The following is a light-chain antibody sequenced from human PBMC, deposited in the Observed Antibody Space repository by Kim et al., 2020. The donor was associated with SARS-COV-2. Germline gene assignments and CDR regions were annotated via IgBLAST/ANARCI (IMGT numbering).Light chain of an antibody. CDR2: GTF. V-gene: IGKV3-20*01. CDR1: QSISS. CDR3: QEDDDSPPWT. J-gene: IGKJ1*01. Sequence: LSPGERSTHSGRASQSISSLAWYQQEPGQAHSPLIYGTFYRATGIPDRFSGSGSGTDFTLIISRLEPEDFAVFYCQEDDDSPPWTFGQGTKVDIK.